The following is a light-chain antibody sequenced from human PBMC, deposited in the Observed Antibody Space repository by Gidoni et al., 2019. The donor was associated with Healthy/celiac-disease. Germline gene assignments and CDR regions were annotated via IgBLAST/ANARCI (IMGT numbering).Light chain of an antibody. J-gene: IGKJ1*01. CDR1: QSVRSN. Sequence: IVLTQSPATLSVSPGERATLSCRASQSVRSNLAWYQQKPGQAPRLLIYGASTRATGIPARFRGSGSGTEFTLTISSLQSEDFAVYYCQQYNNWPQTFGQGTKVEIK. CDR2: GAS. V-gene: IGKV3-15*01. CDR3: QQYNNWPQT.